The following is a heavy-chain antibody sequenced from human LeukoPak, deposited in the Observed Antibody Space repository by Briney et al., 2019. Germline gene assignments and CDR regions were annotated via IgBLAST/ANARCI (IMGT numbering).Heavy chain of an antibody. CDR1: GFSFSS. V-gene: IGHV3-48*01. Sequence: GGSLRLSCAASGFSFSSMNWVRQAPGKGLEWVSYISSSSSTIYYADSVKGRFTISRDNAKNSLYLQMNSLRAEDTAVYYCAKGSAGTWADFDYWGQGTLVTVSS. D-gene: IGHD6-13*01. CDR2: ISSSSSTI. J-gene: IGHJ4*02. CDR3: AKGSAGTWADFDY.